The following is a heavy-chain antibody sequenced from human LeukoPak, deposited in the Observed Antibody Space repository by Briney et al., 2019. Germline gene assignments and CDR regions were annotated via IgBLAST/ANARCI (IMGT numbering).Heavy chain of an antibody. CDR3: ARAGLSIFGMITPNWFDP. J-gene: IGHJ5*02. CDR1: GGSFSDYY. CDR2: ISHSGST. Sequence: SETPSLTCSVYGGSFSDYYWSWIRQPPGKGLEWIGEISHSGSTKFNPSPKSRVTISVDTSRNQFSLNLTSVTAADTAVYYCARAGLSIFGMITPNWFDPWGQGTLVSVSS. D-gene: IGHD3-3*01. V-gene: IGHV4-34*01.